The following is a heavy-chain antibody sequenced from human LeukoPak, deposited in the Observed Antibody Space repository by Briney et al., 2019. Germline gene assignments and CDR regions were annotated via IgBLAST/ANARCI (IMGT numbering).Heavy chain of an antibody. D-gene: IGHD6-19*01. CDR1: GFTFSSYS. CDR3: ARDLYSSGWFDY. V-gene: IGHV3-21*01. Sequence: GGSLRLSCAASGFTFSSYSMNWVRQAPGKGLEWVSSISSSGSYIYYADSVKGRFTISRDNAKNSLYLQMNSLRAEDTAVYYCARDLYSSGWFDYWGQGTLVTVSS. J-gene: IGHJ4*02. CDR2: ISSSGSYI.